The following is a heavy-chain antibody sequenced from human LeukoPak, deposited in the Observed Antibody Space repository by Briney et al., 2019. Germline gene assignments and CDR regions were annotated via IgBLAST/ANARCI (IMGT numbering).Heavy chain of an antibody. CDR2: ISAYNGDT. CDR1: GYTFTSYG. Sequence: GASVKVSCKASGYTFTSYGISWVRQAPGQGLEWMGWISAYNGDTNYAQKLQGRVTMTTDTSTSTAYMELRSLRSDDTAVYYCARARGLRSPTYVYYYYYMDVWGKGTTVTVSS. V-gene: IGHV1-18*01. CDR3: ARARGLRSPTYVYYYYYMDV. J-gene: IGHJ6*03. D-gene: IGHD4-17*01.